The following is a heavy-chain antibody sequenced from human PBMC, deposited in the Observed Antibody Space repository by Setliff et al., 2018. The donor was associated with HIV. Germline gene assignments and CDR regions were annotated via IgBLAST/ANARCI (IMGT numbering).Heavy chain of an antibody. V-gene: IGHV1-2*02. CDR2: INGNSGGT. CDR1: GYTFTGYY. Sequence: ASVKVSCKASGYTFTGYYVHWVRQAPGQGLEWMGWINGNSGGTHYAQKFQGRVTITRDTSTNTAYMELTRLTSDDTAVYSCARRGGTYEDWFDPWGQGILVTVSS. CDR3: ARRGGTYEDWFDP. D-gene: IGHD1-26*01. J-gene: IGHJ5*02.